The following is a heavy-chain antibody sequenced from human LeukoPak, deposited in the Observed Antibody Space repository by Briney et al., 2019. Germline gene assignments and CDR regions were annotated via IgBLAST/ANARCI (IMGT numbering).Heavy chain of an antibody. CDR2: ISAYNGNT. Sequence: GSVKVSCKASGCTFTSYGISWVRQAPGQGLEWMGWISAYNGNTNYAQKLQGRVTMTTDTSTSTAYMELRSLRSDDTAVYYCARAGVTMVRGVIDYWGQGTLVTVSS. J-gene: IGHJ4*02. V-gene: IGHV1-18*01. CDR1: GCTFTSYG. D-gene: IGHD3-10*01. CDR3: ARAGVTMVRGVIDY.